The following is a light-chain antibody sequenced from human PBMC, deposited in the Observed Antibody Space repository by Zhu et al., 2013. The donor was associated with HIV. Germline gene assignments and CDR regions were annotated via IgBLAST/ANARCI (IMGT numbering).Light chain of an antibody. CDR2: RNN. J-gene: IGLJ3*02. Sequence: QSVLTQPPSTSGTPGQSVIISCSGSSSDIGNNYVSWYQQFPGTTPKLLMYRNNQRPSGVPDRFSGSKSGTSASLAISGLRSEDEAVYYCAAWDDSLSGWVFGGGTKLTVL. CDR1: SSDIGNNY. V-gene: IGLV1-47*01. CDR3: AAWDDSLSGWV.